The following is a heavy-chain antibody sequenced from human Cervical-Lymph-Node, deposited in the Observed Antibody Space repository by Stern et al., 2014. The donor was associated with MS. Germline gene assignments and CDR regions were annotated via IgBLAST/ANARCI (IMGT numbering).Heavy chain of an antibody. CDR1: GFTFSTYG. D-gene: IGHD6-19*01. CDR3: AKDRGSGWSLDF. V-gene: IGHV3-30*18. Sequence: QVQLVESGGGVVQPGRSLRLSCAGSGFTFSTYGMHWVRQAPGKGLEWVAVKSHGGSKKYYVDSVKSRFTISRDNSKNTMYVHMNSLRDEDTAVYYCAKDRGSGWSLDFWGQGTLVIVSS. CDR2: KSHGGSKK. J-gene: IGHJ5*01.